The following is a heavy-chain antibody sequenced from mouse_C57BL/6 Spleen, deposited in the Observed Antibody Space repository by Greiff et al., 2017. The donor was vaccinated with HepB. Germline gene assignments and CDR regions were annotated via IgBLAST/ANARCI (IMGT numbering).Heavy chain of an antibody. CDR2: INPSNGGT. CDR1: GYTFTSYW. CDR3: AREGSYGVAY. Sequence: QVHVKQSGTELVKPGASVKLSCKASGYTFTSYWMHWVKQRPGQGLEWIGNINPSNGGTNYNEKFKSKATLTVDKSSSTAYMQLSSLTPEDSAVYYCAREGSYGVAYWGQGTLVTVSA. D-gene: IGHD1-1*01. V-gene: IGHV1-53*01. J-gene: IGHJ3*01.